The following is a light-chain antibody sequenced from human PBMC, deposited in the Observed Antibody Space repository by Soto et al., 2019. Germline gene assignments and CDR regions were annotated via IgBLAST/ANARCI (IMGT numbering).Light chain of an antibody. CDR2: DAS. CDR1: QSVSSSY. Sequence: EIVLTQYPATLSLSPGERATLSCGSSQSVSSSYLAWYQQKPGLAPRLRIYDASSTTTGIPDMFSGNGSGTDFNLTIRRLEHETYALYYCQQYGSSPYTFGHGTKREIK. J-gene: IGKJ2*01. CDR3: QQYGSSPYT. V-gene: IGKV3D-20*01.